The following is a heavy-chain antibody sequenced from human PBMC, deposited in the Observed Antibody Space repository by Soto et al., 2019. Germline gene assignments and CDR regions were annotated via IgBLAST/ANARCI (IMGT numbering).Heavy chain of an antibody. J-gene: IGHJ4*02. D-gene: IGHD3-3*01. CDR3: ARDKGLLDY. Sequence: ASETLSLTCTVSGGSISSYYWSWIRQPPGKGLEWIGYIYYSGSTNYNPSLKSRVTISVDTSKNQFSLKLSSVTAADTAVYYCARDKGLLDYWGQGTLVPVSS. CDR1: GGSISSYY. CDR2: IYYSGST. V-gene: IGHV4-59*01.